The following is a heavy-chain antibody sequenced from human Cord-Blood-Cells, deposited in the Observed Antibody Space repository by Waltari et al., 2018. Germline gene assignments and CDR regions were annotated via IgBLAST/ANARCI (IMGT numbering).Heavy chain of an antibody. V-gene: IGHV4-34*01. CDR2: INHSGST. CDR1: GGSFSGYY. Sequence: QVQLQQWGAGLLKPSEPLSLTCAVYGGSFSGYYWSWIRQPPGKGLEWIGEINHSGSTNYNPSLKSRVTISVDTSKNQFSLKLSSVTAADTAVYYCARGRYYYGSGSYRAFDIWGQGTMVTDSS. J-gene: IGHJ3*02. D-gene: IGHD3-10*01. CDR3: ARGRYYYGSGSYRAFDI.